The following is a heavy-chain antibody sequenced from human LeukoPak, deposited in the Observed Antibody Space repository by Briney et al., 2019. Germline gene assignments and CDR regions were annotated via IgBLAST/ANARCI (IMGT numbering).Heavy chain of an antibody. V-gene: IGHV1-18*01. Sequence: ASVKVSCKASGYTFTSYGISWVRQAPGQGLEWMGWISAYNGNTNYAQKLQGRVTMTTDTSTSTAYMELRSLRSDDTAVYYCARELSRKSGYYSGIDYWGQGTLVTVSS. D-gene: IGHD3-22*01. J-gene: IGHJ4*02. CDR2: ISAYNGNT. CDR3: ARELSRKSGYYSGIDY. CDR1: GYTFTSYG.